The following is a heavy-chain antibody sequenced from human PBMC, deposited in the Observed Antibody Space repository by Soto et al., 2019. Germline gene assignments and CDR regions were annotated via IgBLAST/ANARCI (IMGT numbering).Heavy chain of an antibody. V-gene: IGHV4-59*01. D-gene: IGHD3-10*01. CDR1: AGYISNYY. Sequence: PSETLSLTCTVSAGYISNYYWRWIRQPPGKGLEWIGYIYYSGSTNYYPSLKSRVTISVDTSKNQFSLKLSSVTAADTAVYYCARGPILITKIAKNWFDPWGQGPLVTAS. CDR2: IYYSGST. J-gene: IGHJ5*02. CDR3: ARGPILITKIAKNWFDP.